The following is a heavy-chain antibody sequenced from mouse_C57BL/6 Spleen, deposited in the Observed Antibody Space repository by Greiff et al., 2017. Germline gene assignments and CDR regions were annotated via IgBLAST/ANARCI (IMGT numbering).Heavy chain of an antibody. J-gene: IGHJ2*01. V-gene: IGHV1-75*01. CDR1: GYTFTDYY. D-gene: IGHD2-1*01. CDR2: IFPGSGST. Sequence: VQLQQSGPELVKPGASVKISCKASGYTFTDYYINWVKQRPGQGLEWIGWIFPGSGSTYYNEKFKGKATLTVDKSSSTAYMLLSSLTSEDSAVYSCAKCPLYYGNYGDYFDDWGQGTTLTVSS. CDR3: AKCPLYYGNYGDYFDD.